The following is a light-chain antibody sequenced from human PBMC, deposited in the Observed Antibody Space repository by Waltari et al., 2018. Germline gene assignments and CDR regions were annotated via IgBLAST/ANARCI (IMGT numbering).Light chain of an antibody. Sequence: QPELPQSPSASASLGAPLKLTCLLRSGPSSYAIARHQQQPQKGPRYLMKLNSDGSHNQGGGIPDRFSGSSSGAERYLTISSLQSEDEADYYCQTWGTGTHVVFGGGTKLTVL. V-gene: IGLV4-69*01. J-gene: IGLJ2*01. CDR2: LNSDGSH. CDR3: QTWGTGTHVV. CDR1: SGPSSYA.